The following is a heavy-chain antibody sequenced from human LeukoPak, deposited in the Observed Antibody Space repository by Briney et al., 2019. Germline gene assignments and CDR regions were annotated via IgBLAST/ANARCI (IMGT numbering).Heavy chain of an antibody. CDR2: INPNSGGT. CDR3: ARVRVDYYYYSMDV. V-gene: IGHV1-2*02. CDR1: GYTCTGYY. Sequence: EASVKVSCKASGYTCTGYYMHWVRQAPGQGLEWMGWINPNSGGTNYAQKFQGRVTMTRDTSISTAHMELSKLTSDATAVYYCARVRVDYYYYSMDVWGKGTTVTVSS. J-gene: IGHJ6*03. D-gene: IGHD5/OR15-5a*01.